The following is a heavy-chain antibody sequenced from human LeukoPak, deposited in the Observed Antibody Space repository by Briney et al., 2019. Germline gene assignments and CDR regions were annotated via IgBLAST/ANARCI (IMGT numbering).Heavy chain of an antibody. J-gene: IGHJ4*02. D-gene: IGHD3-10*01. CDR2: ISSSGSAI. Sequence: GGALRLSCAASGFPLSDYYMSWIRPAPGEGLEGLLYISSSGSAIYYADSVKGRFTISRDNAKNSLYLQMNSLRAEDTAVYYCARDYYGSGTYACIYWGQGTLVTVSS. CDR3: ARDYYGSGTYACIY. V-gene: IGHV3-11*04. CDR1: GFPLSDYY.